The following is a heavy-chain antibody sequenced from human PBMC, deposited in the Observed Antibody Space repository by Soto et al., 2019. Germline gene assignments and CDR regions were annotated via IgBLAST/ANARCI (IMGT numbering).Heavy chain of an antibody. D-gene: IGHD6-6*01. CDR3: ARRVAAHPYFDF. V-gene: IGHV5-51*01. CDR1: GYIFANDW. J-gene: IGHJ4*02. CDR2: IFPGDSDT. Sequence: PGESLKISCKGSGYIFANDWIAWVRQMPGKGLDWMGIIFPGDSDTRYSPSFQGQVTISADKSINTAYLQWSSLKASDTAVYYCARRVAAHPYFDFWGQGALVTVYS.